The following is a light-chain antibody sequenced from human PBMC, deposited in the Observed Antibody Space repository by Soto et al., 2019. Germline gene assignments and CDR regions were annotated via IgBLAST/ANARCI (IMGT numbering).Light chain of an antibody. CDR2: KVS. Sequence: DVVMTQSPLSLPVTLAQPASISCRSSQSLVSSDGDTYLNWFQQRPGQSPRRLIYKVSNRDSGVPDRFSGSGSGTDFTLKISRVEAEDVGVYYCMQGTHWPWTFGQGTKVEIK. CDR3: MQGTHWPWT. V-gene: IGKV2-30*01. J-gene: IGKJ1*01. CDR1: QSLVSSDGDTY.